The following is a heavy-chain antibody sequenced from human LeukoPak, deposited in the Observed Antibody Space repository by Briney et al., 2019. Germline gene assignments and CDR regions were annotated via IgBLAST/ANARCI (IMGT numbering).Heavy chain of an antibody. J-gene: IGHJ1*01. CDR1: GFSFTNYA. CDR2: ISYDEGKI. D-gene: IGHD6-25*01. V-gene: IGHV3-30*03. Sequence: PGGSLRLSCTGSGFSFTNYAMHWVRQAPGEGLEWVAVISYDEGKIYYADSVKGRFTISRDLSTNTLYLQMNSLTTEDTAMYFCARRPVAAEYFQHWDQGTLVTVSS. CDR3: ARRPVAAEYFQH.